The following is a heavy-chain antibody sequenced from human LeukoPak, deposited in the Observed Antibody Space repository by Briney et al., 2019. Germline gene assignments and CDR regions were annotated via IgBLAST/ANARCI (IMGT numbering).Heavy chain of an antibody. CDR3: ARGTWGRHSSSWYSWFDP. V-gene: IGHV1-8*01. CDR1: GYTFTSYD. J-gene: IGHJ5*02. CDR2: IIPNSGNT. Sequence: GASVKVSCKASGYTFTSYDINWVRQAPGQGLEWMGWIIPNSGNTGYTQKFQGRVTMTSDNSISTAYMELSSLTSEDTAVYYCARGTWGRHSSSWYSWFDPWGQGTLVTVSS. D-gene: IGHD6-13*01.